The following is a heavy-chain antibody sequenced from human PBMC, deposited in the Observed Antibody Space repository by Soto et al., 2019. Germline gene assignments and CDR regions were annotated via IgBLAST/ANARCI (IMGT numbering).Heavy chain of an antibody. V-gene: IGHV4-4*02. Sequence: SETLSLTCAVSGGSISSSNWWSWVRQPPGKGLEWIGEIYHSGSTNYNPSLKSRVTISVDKSKNQLSLKLSSVTAADTAVYYCARDCFTEYSSSFGMDVLGQGTTVTVSS. D-gene: IGHD6-6*01. CDR1: GGSISSSNW. CDR2: IYHSGST. J-gene: IGHJ6*02. CDR3: ARDCFTEYSSSFGMDV.